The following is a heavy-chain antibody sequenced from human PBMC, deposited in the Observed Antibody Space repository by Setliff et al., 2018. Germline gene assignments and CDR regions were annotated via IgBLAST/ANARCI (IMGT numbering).Heavy chain of an antibody. CDR1: GYTFTSYY. D-gene: IGHD6-13*01. Sequence: SVKVSCKASGYTFTSYYMYWVRQAPGQGLEWMGGIIPMFRSGNNAQRFQGRVTITADESTSTVCMELTSLRPEDTAVYYCARGKLDVVAAGGKYCAMDVWGQGTAVTVSS. CDR2: IIPMFRSG. V-gene: IGHV1-69*13. CDR3: ARGKLDVVAAGGKYCAMDV. J-gene: IGHJ6*02.